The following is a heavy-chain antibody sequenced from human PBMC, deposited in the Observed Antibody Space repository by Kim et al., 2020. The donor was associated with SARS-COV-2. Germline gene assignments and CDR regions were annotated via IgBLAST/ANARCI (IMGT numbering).Heavy chain of an antibody. V-gene: IGHV3-7*01. J-gene: IGHJ4*02. CDR3: AGAGLTAVFGY. D-gene: IGHD3-16*01. Sequence: YYVDSVKRRFTIARGNAKHSVYLQLNSLRAEETAVYYCAGAGLTAVFGYWGQGTQVTVSS.